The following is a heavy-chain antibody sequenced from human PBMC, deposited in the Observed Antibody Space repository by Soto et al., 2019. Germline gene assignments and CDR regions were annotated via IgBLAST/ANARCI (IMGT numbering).Heavy chain of an antibody. CDR1: GFTISDYS. CDR2: ITSSTTTI. V-gene: IGHV3-48*02. Sequence: GGSLRLSCAASGFTISDYSMNWVRQAPGKGLEWLSFITSSTTTIYYADSVKGRFTISRDNAKNSLYRQMNSLRDEDTAVYFCANDRRTITAGIFDSCGPVTLVTVSS. D-gene: IGHD1-20*01. J-gene: IGHJ4*01. CDR3: ANDRRTITAGIFDS.